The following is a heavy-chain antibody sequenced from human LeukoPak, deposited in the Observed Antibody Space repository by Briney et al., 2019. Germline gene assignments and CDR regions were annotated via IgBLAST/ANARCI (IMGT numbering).Heavy chain of an antibody. V-gene: IGHV4-59*01. Sequence: SETLSLTCTVSGGSIRSYYWNWIWQPPGKGLEWIGYTYYSGTTKYNSSLKSRVTISVDTSKNQFSLKLSSVTAADTAVYYCARETASAFDHWGQGTLVTVSS. J-gene: IGHJ4*02. CDR2: TYYSGTT. CDR1: GGSIRSYY. D-gene: IGHD1-14*01. CDR3: ARETASAFDH.